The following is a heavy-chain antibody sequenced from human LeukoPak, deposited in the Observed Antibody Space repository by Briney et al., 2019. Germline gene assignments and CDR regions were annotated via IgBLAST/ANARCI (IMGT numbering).Heavy chain of an antibody. CDR2: TSGSGRSI. CDR3: AKDMKSWRDGSGLGDYFDY. J-gene: IGHJ4*02. V-gene: IGHV3-23*01. Sequence: GGSLRLSCAASGFTFSSYAMSWVRQAPGKGLEWVSGTSGSGRSIHYADSVKGRFTISRDNSKNTLYLQMNSLRADDTAVYYCAKDMKSWRDGSGLGDYFDYWGQGTLVTVSS. D-gene: IGHD6-19*01. CDR1: GFTFSSYA.